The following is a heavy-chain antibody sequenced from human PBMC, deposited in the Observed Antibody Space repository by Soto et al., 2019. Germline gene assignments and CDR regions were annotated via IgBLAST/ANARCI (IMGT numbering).Heavy chain of an antibody. D-gene: IGHD1-1*01. V-gene: IGHV3-30*18. CDR2: ISYDGSNK. Sequence: GGSLRLSCAASGFTFSSYGMHWVRQAPGKGLEWVAVISYDGSNKYYADSVKGRFTISRDNSKNTLYLQMNSLRAEDTAVYYCAKDKAPWISENWFDPWGQGTLVTVSS. CDR3: AKDKAPWISENWFDP. J-gene: IGHJ5*02. CDR1: GFTFSSYG.